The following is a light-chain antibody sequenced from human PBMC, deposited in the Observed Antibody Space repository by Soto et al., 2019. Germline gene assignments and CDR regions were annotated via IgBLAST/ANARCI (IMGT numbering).Light chain of an antibody. CDR2: AAS. J-gene: IGKJ3*01. Sequence: DIQLTQSPSFLSASVGDRVTITCRASQGISSYLAWYQQKPGKAPKLLIYAASTLQSGVPSRFSGSGSGTEFTLTISSLQPEDFATYYCLQPKPTGTFGPGTKVDIK. CDR1: QGISSY. V-gene: IGKV1-9*01. CDR3: LQPKPTGT.